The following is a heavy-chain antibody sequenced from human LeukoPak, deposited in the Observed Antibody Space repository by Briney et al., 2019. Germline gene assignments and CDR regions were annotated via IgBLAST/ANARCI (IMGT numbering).Heavy chain of an antibody. V-gene: IGHV3-15*01. CDR2: IKRTSDGGTT. CDR1: GFTFNNAW. CDR3: TSHPWGGASDSALFDY. Sequence: PGGSLRLSCGTSGFTFNNAWMSWVRQAPGKGLEWVGRIKRTSDGGTTDYAAPVKGRFTISRDDSNNTLYLQMNSLKTEDTAVYYCTSHPWGGASDSALFDYWGQGTLVTVSS. D-gene: IGHD3-16*01. J-gene: IGHJ4*02.